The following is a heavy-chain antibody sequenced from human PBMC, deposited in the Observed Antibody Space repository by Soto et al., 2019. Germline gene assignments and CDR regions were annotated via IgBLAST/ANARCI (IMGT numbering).Heavy chain of an antibody. J-gene: IGHJ6*02. V-gene: IGHV4-31*03. Sequence: QVQLQESGPGLVKPSQTLSLTCTVSGGSISSGGYYWSWIRQHPGKGLEWIGYIYYSGGTFYNPSLKSRVTISVDTSKNQFSLKLSSVTAADTAVYYCARVSCISTSCYAYYYYGMDVWGQGTTVTVSS. CDR1: GGSISSGGYY. CDR3: ARVSCISTSCYAYYYYGMDV. D-gene: IGHD2-2*01. CDR2: IYYSGGT.